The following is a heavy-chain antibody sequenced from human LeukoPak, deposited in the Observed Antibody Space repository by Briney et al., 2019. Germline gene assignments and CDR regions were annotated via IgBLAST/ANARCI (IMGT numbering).Heavy chain of an antibody. CDR3: AELGITMIGGV. J-gene: IGHJ6*04. Sequence: PGGSLRLSCAASGFTFSSYAMHWVRQAPGKGLEWVALISYDGSINDYADSVKGRFTISRDNAKNSLYLQMNSLRAEDTAVYYCAELGITMIGGVWGKGTTVTISS. CDR2: ISYDGSIN. CDR1: GFTFSSYA. D-gene: IGHD3-10*02. V-gene: IGHV3-30*04.